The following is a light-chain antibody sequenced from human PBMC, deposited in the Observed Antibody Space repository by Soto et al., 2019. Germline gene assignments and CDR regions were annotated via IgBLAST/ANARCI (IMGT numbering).Light chain of an antibody. CDR1: QSVDRY. CDR3: QQRRNWPLT. Sequence: EIVLTQSPATLSLSPGERSTLXXRASQSVDRYLAWYQQKPGQAPRXVIYDASNRATGIPARFSGSGSGTDFTLTISSLEPEDFALYYCQQRRNWPLTFGQGTRLEIK. CDR2: DAS. V-gene: IGKV3-11*01. J-gene: IGKJ5*01.